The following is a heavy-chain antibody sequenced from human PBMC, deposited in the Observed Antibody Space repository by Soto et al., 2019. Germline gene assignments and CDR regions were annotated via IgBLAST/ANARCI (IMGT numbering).Heavy chain of an antibody. J-gene: IGHJ4*02. CDR2: ISGDGRSI. CDR3: ARVGYCNGDCYSDY. V-gene: IGHV3-74*01. CDR1: GFTFSSYL. Sequence: GGSLRLSCAASGFTFSSYLMHWVRQVPGKGLVWVSRISGDGRSITYADSVKGRFTISRDSAKNTLYLQMHSLRAEDTAVYYCARVGYCNGDCYSDYWGQGTLVTVSS. D-gene: IGHD2-21*02.